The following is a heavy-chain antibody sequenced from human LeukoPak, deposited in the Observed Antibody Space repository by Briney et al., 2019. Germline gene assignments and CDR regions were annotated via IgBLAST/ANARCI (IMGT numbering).Heavy chain of an antibody. Sequence: YXXSXIRQPAGKGLEWIGRIYTSGSTNYNPSLKSRVTMSVDTSKNQFSLKLSSVTAADTAVYYCARGGYVWGSYRTYYFDYWGQGTLVTVSS. D-gene: IGHD3-16*02. J-gene: IGHJ4*02. CDR1: YX. CDR3: ARGGYVWGSYRTYYFDY. V-gene: IGHV4-4*07. CDR2: IYTSGST.